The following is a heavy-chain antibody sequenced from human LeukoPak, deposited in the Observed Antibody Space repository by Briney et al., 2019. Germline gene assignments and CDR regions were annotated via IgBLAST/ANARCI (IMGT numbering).Heavy chain of an antibody. CDR2: VYHSGIT. J-gene: IGHJ3*02. CDR1: GGSITNTNYY. D-gene: IGHD6-13*01. V-gene: IGHV4-39*07. CDR3: AREKSSWSGLDAFDI. Sequence: SETLSLTCTVSGGSITNTNYYWAWLRQPPGEGLEWIGSVYHSGITYYTPSLKSRVSISVDTSKNQFSLKVTSVTAADTAVYYCAREKSSWSGLDAFDIWGQGTMVTVSS.